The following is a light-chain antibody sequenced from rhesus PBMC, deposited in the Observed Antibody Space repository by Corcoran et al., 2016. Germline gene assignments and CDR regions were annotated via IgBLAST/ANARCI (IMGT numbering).Light chain of an antibody. J-gene: IGKJ2*01. CDR1: QGINKE. CDR2: ASS. Sequence: DIQMTQSPSSLSASVGDRVTVTCRASQGINKELSWYQHTPGKAPTLLIYASSTLHTGVSSRFSGSGSGTDFTLTISSLQPEDVATYYCLHDYSTPFSFGQGTKVEIK. V-gene: IGKV1-94*01. CDR3: LHDYSTPFS.